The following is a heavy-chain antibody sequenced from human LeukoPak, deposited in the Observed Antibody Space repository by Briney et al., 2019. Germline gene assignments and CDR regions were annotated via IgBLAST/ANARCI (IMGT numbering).Heavy chain of an antibody. Sequence: SETLSLTCTVSGGSISSYYWSWIRQPPGKGLEWIGYIYYSGSTNYNPSLKSRVTISVDTSKNQFSLKLSSVTAADTAVYYCVRGTAGYYYYGMDVWGQGTTVTVSS. CDR3: VRGTAGYYYYGMDV. J-gene: IGHJ6*02. V-gene: IGHV4-59*01. CDR2: IYYSGST. D-gene: IGHD3-10*01. CDR1: GGSISSYY.